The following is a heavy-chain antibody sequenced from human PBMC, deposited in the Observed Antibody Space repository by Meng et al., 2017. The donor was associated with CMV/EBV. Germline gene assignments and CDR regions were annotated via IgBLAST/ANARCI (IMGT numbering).Heavy chain of an antibody. D-gene: IGHD5-12*01. V-gene: IGHV1-2*02. Sequence: ASVKVSCKASGYTFTGYYMHWVRQAPGQGLEWMGWINPNSGGTNYAQKFQGRVTMTRDTPISTTYMELSRLRSDDTAVYYCARVCRSGRGGYEPLDYWGQGTLVTVSS. CDR3: ARVCRSGRGGYEPLDY. CDR1: GYTFTGYY. CDR2: INPNSGGT. J-gene: IGHJ4*02.